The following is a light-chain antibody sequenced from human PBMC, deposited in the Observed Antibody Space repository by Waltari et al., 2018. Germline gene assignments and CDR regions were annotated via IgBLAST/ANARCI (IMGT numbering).Light chain of an antibody. J-gene: IGLJ2*01. CDR1: TSDFDAYDY. CDR2: DVS. Sequence: QSALTQPASVSGSPGQSTTISCTGTTSDFDAYDYVSWYQQHPGKAPKLILYDVSGRPSGISNRFSGSKSDNTASLTISGLQDEDEADYYCSSYATSNTVVFGGGTKVTVL. V-gene: IGLV2-14*03. CDR3: SSYATSNTVV.